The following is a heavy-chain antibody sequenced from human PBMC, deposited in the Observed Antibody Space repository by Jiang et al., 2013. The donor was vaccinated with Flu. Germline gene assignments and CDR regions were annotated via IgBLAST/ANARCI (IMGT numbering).Heavy chain of an antibody. Sequence: SGAEVKVSCKTSGGTFSSFSFSWVRQAPGKGLEWMGGIVPISGAADYAQNFQDRLTITADESTSTVYMEVTSLRSQDTAMYFCARSSGSSWDYYQYGMVVWGQGTTVTVSS. D-gene: IGHD3-10*01. CDR3: ARSSGSSWDYYQYGMVV. CDR2: IVPISGAA. CDR1: GGTFSSFS. V-gene: IGHV1-69*01. J-gene: IGHJ6*02.